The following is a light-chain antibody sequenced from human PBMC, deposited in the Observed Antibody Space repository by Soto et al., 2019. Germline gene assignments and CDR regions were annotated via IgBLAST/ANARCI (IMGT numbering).Light chain of an antibody. Sequence: EIVMTQSPATLSVSPGERTTLSCRASQSVSTILAWYQQKPGQAPRLLIYAASSRATGSPDRFSGGGSGTDFTLTISRLEPEDFAVYYCQQYGYSPITFGQGTRLETK. V-gene: IGKV3-20*01. CDR3: QQYGYSPIT. CDR1: QSVSTI. J-gene: IGKJ5*01. CDR2: AAS.